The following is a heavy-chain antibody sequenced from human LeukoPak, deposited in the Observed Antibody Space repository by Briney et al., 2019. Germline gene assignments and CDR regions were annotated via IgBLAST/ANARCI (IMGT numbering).Heavy chain of an antibody. CDR1: GYTFTCYY. CDR2: INPNSGGT. Sequence: GASVKVSCKASGYTFTCYYMHWVRQAPGQGLEWMGWINPNSGGTNYAQKFQGWVTMTRDTSISTAYMELSRLRSDDTAVYYCARADIRVGGPYYGMDVWGKGTTVTVSS. J-gene: IGHJ6*04. V-gene: IGHV1-2*04. D-gene: IGHD2-15*01. CDR3: ARADIRVGGPYYGMDV.